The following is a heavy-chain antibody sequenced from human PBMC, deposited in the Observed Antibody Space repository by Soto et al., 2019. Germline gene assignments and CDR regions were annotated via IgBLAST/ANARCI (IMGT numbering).Heavy chain of an antibody. CDR2: IYWADDQ. Sequence: QITLKESGPPLVRPAQTLTLTCAFSGFSLTTTSMGVAWIRQPPGKALEWLAHIYWADDQRYSPSLKDRLTIPKGPPRSRVVLTIIHMTPEDTGTYFCAHAGDYDPLSFDHLCPGTLVTGSS. V-gene: IGHV2-5*02. J-gene: IGHJ4*02. D-gene: IGHD4-17*01. CDR1: GFSLTTTSMG. CDR3: AHAGDYDPLSFDH.